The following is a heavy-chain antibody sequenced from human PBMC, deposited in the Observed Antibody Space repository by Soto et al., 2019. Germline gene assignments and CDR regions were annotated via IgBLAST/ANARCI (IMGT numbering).Heavy chain of an antibody. CDR3: ATDLNWENF. V-gene: IGHV3-20*04. J-gene: IGHJ4*02. D-gene: IGHD1-26*01. CDR1: GFTFDDYG. CDR2: INWNGGST. Sequence: GGSLRLSCAASGFTFDDYGMSWVRQAPGKGLEWVSGINWNGGSTGYADSVKGRFTISRDNTENSLYLQMNSLRDEDTAVYSCATDLNWENFWGQGTLVTVSS.